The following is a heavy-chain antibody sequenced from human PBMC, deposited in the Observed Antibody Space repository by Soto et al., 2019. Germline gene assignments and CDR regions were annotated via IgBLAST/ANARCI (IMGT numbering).Heavy chain of an antibody. V-gene: IGHV4-39*01. CDR1: GGSISSSSYF. D-gene: IGHD6-19*01. CDR3: ASHPSALWFDP. Sequence: QLQLQESGPGLVKPSETLSLTCSVSGGSISSSSYFWGWIRQPPGKGLEWIGSIYYSGRTYYNPPLTSRLTVSPHPPKTQFSLTLSSVTAAATAVYSCASHPSALWFDPWGQGTLVTVSS. J-gene: IGHJ5*02. CDR2: IYYSGRT.